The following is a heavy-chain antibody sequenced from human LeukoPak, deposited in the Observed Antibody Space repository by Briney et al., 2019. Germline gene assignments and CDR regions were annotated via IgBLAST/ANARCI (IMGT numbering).Heavy chain of an antibody. V-gene: IGHV3-7*01. CDR1: AFTFSSYW. J-gene: IGHJ4*02. CDR3: ARDESGGYYVY. Sequence: GGSLRLSCEASAFTFSSYWMSWVRQAPGRGLEWVANIKQDGSMKQYADSVRGRFIISRDNAKNSVYLQLSSLKAEDSAVYFCARDESGGYYVYWGQGTLVTVSS. CDR2: IKQDGSMK. D-gene: IGHD2-15*01.